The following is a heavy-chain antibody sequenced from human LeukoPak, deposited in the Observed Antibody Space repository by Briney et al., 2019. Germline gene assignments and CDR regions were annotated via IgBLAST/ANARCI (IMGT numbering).Heavy chain of an antibody. J-gene: IGHJ4*02. Sequence: GGSLRLSCAASAFTFSTYAMHWVRQAPGKGLEWVAVISYDGSKEYYADSVEGRFTISRDNSKNMVYLQMNSLISEDTAVYYCARDGVIGHYYSDYWGQGTLVTVSS. V-gene: IGHV3-30-3*01. CDR2: ISYDGSKE. CDR3: ARDGVIGHYYSDY. D-gene: IGHD2-21*02. CDR1: AFTFSTYA.